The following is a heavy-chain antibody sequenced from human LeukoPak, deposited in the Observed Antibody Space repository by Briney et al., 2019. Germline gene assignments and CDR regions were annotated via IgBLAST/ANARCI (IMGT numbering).Heavy chain of an antibody. CDR2: IYYSGST. CDR3: ARAGIAAAGGYYYYYGMDV. Sequence: PSETLSLTCTVSGGSISSYYWSWIRQPPGKGLEWIGYIYYSGSTNYNPSLKSRVTISVDTSKNQFSLKLSSVTAADTAVYYCARAGIAAAGGYYYYYGMDVWGQGTTVTVSS. J-gene: IGHJ6*02. D-gene: IGHD6-13*01. V-gene: IGHV4-59*01. CDR1: GGSISSYY.